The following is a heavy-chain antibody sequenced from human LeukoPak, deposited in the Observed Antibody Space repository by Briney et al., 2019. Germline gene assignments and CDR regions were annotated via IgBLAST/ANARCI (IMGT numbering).Heavy chain of an antibody. CDR3: ARGPSGHLAYYYMDV. V-gene: IGHV3-23*01. CDR1: GFTFSSYA. CDR2: ISGSGGST. J-gene: IGHJ6*03. Sequence: GGSLRLSCAASGFTFSSYAMSWVRQAPGKGLEWVSAISGSGGSTYYADSVKGRFTISRDNAKNSLYLQMNSLRAEDTAVYYCARGPSGHLAYYYMDVWGKGTTVTISS. D-gene: IGHD3-10*01.